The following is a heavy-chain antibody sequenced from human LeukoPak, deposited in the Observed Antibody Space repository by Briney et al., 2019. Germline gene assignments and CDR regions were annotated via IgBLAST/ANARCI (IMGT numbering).Heavy chain of an antibody. J-gene: IGHJ4*02. CDR3: ARVGGTFSYYPYRSDY. Sequence: SETLSLTCAVYGGSFSGYYWSWIRQPPGKGLEWIGEINHSGSTNYNPSLKSRVTISVDTSKNQFSLKLSSVTAADTAVYYCARVGGTFSYYPYRSDYWGQGTLVTVSS. CDR2: INHSGST. V-gene: IGHV4-34*01. CDR1: GGSFSGYY. D-gene: IGHD3-10*01.